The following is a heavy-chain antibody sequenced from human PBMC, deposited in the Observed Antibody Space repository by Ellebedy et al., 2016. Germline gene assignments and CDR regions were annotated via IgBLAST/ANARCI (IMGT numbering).Heavy chain of an antibody. CDR2: LYSGGNT. J-gene: IGHJ4*02. Sequence: GGSLRLSXAASGFTVSSNYMYWVRQAPGKGLEWVSILYSGGNTYYADSVKGRFSISRDTSKNTLYLQMNSLRVEDTAVYYCARETGRTYCTGGSCYRAEDYWGQGTLVTVSS. V-gene: IGHV3-53*01. CDR3: ARETGRTYCTGGSCYRAEDY. CDR1: GFTVSSNY. D-gene: IGHD2-15*01.